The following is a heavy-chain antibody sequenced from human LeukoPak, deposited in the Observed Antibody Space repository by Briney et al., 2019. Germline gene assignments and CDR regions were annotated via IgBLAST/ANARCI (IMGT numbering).Heavy chain of an antibody. CDR2: INHEGGGI. CDR3: ATYLNWGAGDV. J-gene: IGHJ6*02. D-gene: IGHD7-27*01. Sequence: GGSLRLSCAASGFTFSESWMTWVRQAPGLGLEWVAHINHEGGGIQYADSVKGRFTISRDNAKRTVYLQMNSLRAEDTAMYHCATYLNWGAGDVWGQGTTVIVSS. V-gene: IGHV3-7*01. CDR1: GFTFSESW.